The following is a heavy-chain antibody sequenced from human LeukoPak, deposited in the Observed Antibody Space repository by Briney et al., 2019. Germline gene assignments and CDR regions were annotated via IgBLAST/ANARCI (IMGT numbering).Heavy chain of an antibody. J-gene: IGHJ4*02. CDR3: ARETRGELLGHFDY. V-gene: IGHV3-30*03. Sequence: GGSLRLSCAASSDFGMHWVRRAPGKGLEWLTVISYDGKNEYYADSVKGRFTVSRDNSKNTLYLQMNSLRAEDTAVYYCARETRGELLGHFDYWGQGTLVTVSS. CDR1: SDFG. D-gene: IGHD1-7*01. CDR2: ISYDGKNE.